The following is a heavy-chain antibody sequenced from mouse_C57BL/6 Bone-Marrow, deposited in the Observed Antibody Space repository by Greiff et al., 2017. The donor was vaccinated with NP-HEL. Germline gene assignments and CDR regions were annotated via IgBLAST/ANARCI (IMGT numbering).Heavy chain of an antibody. Sequence: VQLQQPGAELVKPGASVKLSCKASGYTFTSYWMQWVKQRPGQGLEWIGEIDPSDSYTNYNQKFKGKATLTVDTSSSTAYMQLSSLTSEDSAVYYCASAVWFGFAYWGQGTLVTVSA. D-gene: IGHD2-10*02. CDR2: IDPSDSYT. V-gene: IGHV1-50*01. J-gene: IGHJ3*01. CDR1: GYTFTSYW. CDR3: ASAVWFGFAY.